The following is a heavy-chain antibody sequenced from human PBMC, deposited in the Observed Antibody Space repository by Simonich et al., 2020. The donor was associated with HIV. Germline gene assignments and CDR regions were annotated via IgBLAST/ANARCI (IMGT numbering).Heavy chain of an antibody. Sequence: EVQLVESGGFVVQYGGSLRLSCAAAGFTFEDYARHWVRQAPGKCLEWVSLFSWDGDNTYYADSGKVRFTISRDNSENSLYLQMNSLRAEDTALYYCAKGARGSSWYYFDYWGQGTLVTVSS. J-gene: IGHJ4*02. CDR3: AKGARGSSWYYFDY. D-gene: IGHD6-13*01. CDR2: FSWDGDNT. CDR1: GFTFEDYA. V-gene: IGHV3-43D*04.